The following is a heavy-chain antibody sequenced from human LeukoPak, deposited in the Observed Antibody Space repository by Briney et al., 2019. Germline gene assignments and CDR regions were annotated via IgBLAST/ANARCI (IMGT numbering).Heavy chain of an antibody. D-gene: IGHD6-13*01. Sequence: YWSWLRQPPGKGLEWMGIIYPGDSDTRYSPSFQGQVTISADKSISTAYLQWSSLKASDTAMYYCARRVSSFNWFDPWGQGTLVTVSS. CDR1: YW. J-gene: IGHJ5*02. V-gene: IGHV5-51*01. CDR3: ARRVSSFNWFDP. CDR2: IYPGDSDT.